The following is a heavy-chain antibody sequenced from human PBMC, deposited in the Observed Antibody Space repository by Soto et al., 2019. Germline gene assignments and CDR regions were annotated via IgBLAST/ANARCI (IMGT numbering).Heavy chain of an antibody. CDR1: GYTFTSYG. V-gene: IGHV1-18*01. J-gene: IGHJ6*03. Sequence: ASVKVSCKASGYTFTSYGISWVRQAPGQGLEWMGWISAYNGNTNYAQKLQGRVTMTTDTSTSTAYMELRSLRSDDTAVYYCARVYSYGFSYYYYMDVWGKGTTVTVSS. D-gene: IGHD5-18*01. CDR2: ISAYNGNT. CDR3: ARVYSYGFSYYYYMDV.